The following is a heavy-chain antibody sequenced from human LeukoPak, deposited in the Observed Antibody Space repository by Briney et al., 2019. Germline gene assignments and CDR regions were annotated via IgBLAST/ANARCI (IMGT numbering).Heavy chain of an antibody. Sequence: GASAKVSCKASGGTFSSYAISWVRQAPGQGLEWMGGIIPIFGTANYAQKFQGRVTITADESTSTAYMELSSLRSEDTAVYYCARSQSSSWPYYYYYYGMDVWGQGTTVTVSS. CDR3: ARSQSSSWPYYYYYYGMDV. CDR1: GGTFSSYA. CDR2: IIPIFGTA. D-gene: IGHD6-13*01. J-gene: IGHJ6*02. V-gene: IGHV1-69*13.